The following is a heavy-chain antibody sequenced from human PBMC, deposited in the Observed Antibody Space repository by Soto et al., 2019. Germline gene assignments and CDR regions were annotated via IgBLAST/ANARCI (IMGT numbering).Heavy chain of an antibody. CDR3: AKEGRSYDDFWSGSIGSFDI. CDR1: GFTFKNHA. J-gene: IGHJ3*02. D-gene: IGHD3-3*01. Sequence: QGQLVESGGDAVQPGRSLRLSCVGSGFTFKNHAMHWVRLAPGQGLEWVAYISYDGSNKAYGDSVQGRFTICRDNSKSTVILQMNSLRVEDTGVFHCAKEGRSYDDFWSGSIGSFDIWGRGTTVTVSS. V-gene: IGHV3-30*18. CDR2: ISYDGSNK.